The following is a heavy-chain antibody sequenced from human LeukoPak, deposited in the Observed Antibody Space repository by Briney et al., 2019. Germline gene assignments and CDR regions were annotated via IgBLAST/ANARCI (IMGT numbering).Heavy chain of an antibody. CDR3: ARAQLTYYYDSVFDY. V-gene: IGHV4-59*08. J-gene: IGHJ4*02. CDR1: GGSIRSYY. D-gene: IGHD3-22*01. CDR2: IYYSGST. Sequence: QPSETLSLTCTVSGGSIRSYYWSWIRQPPRKGLEWIGYIYYSGSTNYNPSLKSRVTISVDTSKNQFSLKLSSVTAADTAVYYCARAQLTYYYDSVFDYWGQGTLVTVSS.